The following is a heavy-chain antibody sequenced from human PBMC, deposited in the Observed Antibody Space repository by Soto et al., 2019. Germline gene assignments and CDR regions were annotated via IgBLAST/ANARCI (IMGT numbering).Heavy chain of an antibody. D-gene: IGHD3-10*01. V-gene: IGHV4-59*01. CDR1: GGSISSYY. J-gene: IGHJ3*02. Sequence: QVQLQASGPGLVKPSETLSLTCTVSGGSISSYYWCWIRQPPGKGLEWIGYIYYSGSTNYNPSLKGRVTLSVDTSKTQFSLKLISVTAADTAVYYWARYYHSGGAFDIWGQGTMVTVSS. CDR3: ARYYHSGGAFDI. CDR2: IYYSGST.